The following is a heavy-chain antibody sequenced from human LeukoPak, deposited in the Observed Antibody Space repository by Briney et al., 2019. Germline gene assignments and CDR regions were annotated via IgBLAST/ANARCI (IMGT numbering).Heavy chain of an antibody. V-gene: IGHV3-48*03. J-gene: IGHJ4*02. CDR1: GFTFSSYE. D-gene: IGHD3-22*01. CDR3: ARVGYYDSSGPYFDY. Sequence: GGSLRLSCAASGFTFSSYEMNWVRQAPGKGLEGVSHISTSGSFIYYADSVKGRFTIFRDNAKNSLYLQMNSLRAEDTAVYYCARVGYYDSSGPYFDYWGQGTLVTVSS. CDR2: ISTSGSFI.